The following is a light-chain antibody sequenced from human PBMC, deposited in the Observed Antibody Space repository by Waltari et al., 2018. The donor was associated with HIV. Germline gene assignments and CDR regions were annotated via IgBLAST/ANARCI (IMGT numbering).Light chain of an antibody. J-gene: IGKJ1*01. V-gene: IGKV3-20*01. Sequence: EIVLPQSPATLSLSPGDRANLSCRASQTISDDYVAWYQQKPGQPPRLLIYGASNRATGIPDRFSGRGSGTDFTLTISRLETEDFALFYCQQYGGSPTFGQWTKV. CDR2: GAS. CDR3: QQYGGSPT. CDR1: QTISDDY.